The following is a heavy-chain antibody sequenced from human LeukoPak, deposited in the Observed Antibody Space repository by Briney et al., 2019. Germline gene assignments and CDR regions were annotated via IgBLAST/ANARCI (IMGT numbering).Heavy chain of an antibody. V-gene: IGHV1-18*01. J-gene: IGHJ4*02. Sequence: VASVKVSCKASGYTFTSYGISWVRQAPGQGLEWMGWISAYNGNTNYAQKLQGRVTMTTDESTSTAYMELRSLRSDDTAVYYCARDGFCSSTSCYRTIFDYWGQGTLVTVSS. CDR2: ISAYNGNT. CDR1: GYTFTSYG. CDR3: ARDGFCSSTSCYRTIFDY. D-gene: IGHD2-2*01.